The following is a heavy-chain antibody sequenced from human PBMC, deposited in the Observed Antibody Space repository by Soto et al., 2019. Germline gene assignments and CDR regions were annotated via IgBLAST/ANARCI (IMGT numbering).Heavy chain of an antibody. CDR3: ARYGKRGPDYYYGMDV. Sequence: QVTLKESGPVLVKPTETLTLTCTVSGFSLNYGRMAVSWVRQPPGRALEWLAHIFSNDEKSYTTSLKSRLTISRDTSKSQVVLTMTNMDPADTATYYCARYGKRGPDYYYGMDVWGRGTTVTVSS. CDR1: GFSLNYGRMA. D-gene: IGHD3-10*01. V-gene: IGHV2-26*01. CDR2: IFSNDEK. J-gene: IGHJ6*02.